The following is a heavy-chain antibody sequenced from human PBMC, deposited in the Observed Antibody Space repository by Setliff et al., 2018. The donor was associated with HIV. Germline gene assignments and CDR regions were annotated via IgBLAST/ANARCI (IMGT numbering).Heavy chain of an antibody. V-gene: IGHV1-18*01. D-gene: IGHD2-8*01. CDR1: AYTFTNYG. CDR3: ARDGWRHVLHGNYYYYFMDV. Sequence: ASVKVSCKASAYTFTNYGISWVRQAPGQGLEWMGWISAYNGYTNYAQKLQGRVTMTTDTSTSTAYMELRSLRSVDTAVYYCARDGWRHVLHGNYYYYFMDVWGKGTTVTVSS. J-gene: IGHJ6*03. CDR2: ISAYNGYT.